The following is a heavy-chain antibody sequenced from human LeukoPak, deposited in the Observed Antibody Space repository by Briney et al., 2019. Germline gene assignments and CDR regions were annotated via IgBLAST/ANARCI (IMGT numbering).Heavy chain of an antibody. CDR1: GFTFSSYA. J-gene: IGHJ4*02. V-gene: IGHV3-30*04. CDR3: ARDVSPIADYCFDY. D-gene: IGHD3-16*02. Sequence: PGGSLRLSCAASGFTFSSYAMHWVRQAPGKGLEWVAVISRDGRNKYYADSVRGRFTISRDNSKSTLYPQMNSLRAEDTAVYYCARDVSPIADYCFDYWGQGTLVTVSS. CDR2: ISRDGRNK.